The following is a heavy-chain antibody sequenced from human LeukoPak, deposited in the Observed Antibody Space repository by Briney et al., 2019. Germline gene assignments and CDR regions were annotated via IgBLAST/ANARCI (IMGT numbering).Heavy chain of an antibody. Sequence: PSETLSLTCTVSGGSMSSIGYYWAWIPQPPGRGLGWIVRTYYSGSTPYNPALKRRVTISVDTSKNQFSLKLNPVTAADTAVYFCARDWGVEPRPGYMDVWGKGTTVTVSS. J-gene: IGHJ6*03. CDR2: TYYSGST. D-gene: IGHD3-10*01. CDR3: ARDWGVEPRPGYMDV. CDR1: GGSMSSIGYY. V-gene: IGHV4-39*07.